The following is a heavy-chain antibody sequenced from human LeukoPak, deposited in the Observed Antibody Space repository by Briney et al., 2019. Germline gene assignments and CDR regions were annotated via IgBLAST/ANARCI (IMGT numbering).Heavy chain of an antibody. V-gene: IGHV4-34*01. CDR3: ARLPTYYDSSGYYREDI. CDR1: GFTFSNYW. CDR2: INHSGST. D-gene: IGHD3-22*01. Sequence: GSLRLSCAASGFTFSNYWMHWVRQPPGKGLEWIGEINHSGSTNYNPSLKSRVTISVDTSKNQFSLKLSSVTAADTAVYYCARLPTYYDSSGYYREDIWGQGTMVTVSS. J-gene: IGHJ3*02.